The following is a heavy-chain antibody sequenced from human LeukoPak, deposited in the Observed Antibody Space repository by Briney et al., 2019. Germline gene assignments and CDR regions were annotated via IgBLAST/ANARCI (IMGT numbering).Heavy chain of an antibody. CDR3: VKDPDYGKFPCYYYGKDV. V-gene: IGHV3-64D*06. CDR2: ISSNGGST. CDR1: GLTLSGYA. J-gene: IGHJ6*04. Sequence: GGSLRLSCSASGLTLSGYAMPWVRQAPGQGVEYVSAISSNGGSTYYAASVKGRFTISRDNSKNTVYLQMSSLRGEDTAVYYCVKDPDYGKFPCYYYGKDVWGKGTTVTVSS. D-gene: IGHD4-17*01.